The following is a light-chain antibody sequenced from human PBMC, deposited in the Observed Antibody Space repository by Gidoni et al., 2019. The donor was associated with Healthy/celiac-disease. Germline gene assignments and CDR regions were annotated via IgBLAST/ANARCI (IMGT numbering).Light chain of an antibody. Sequence: QSVLTQPPSASGTPGQGVTIPCSGSSSNLGSNYVYWYQQLPGTAPKLLIYRNNQRPSGVPDRFSGSKSGTSASLAISGLRSEDEADYYCAAWDDSLSGWVFGTGTKVTVL. J-gene: IGLJ1*01. CDR1: SSNLGSNY. CDR2: RNN. V-gene: IGLV1-47*01. CDR3: AAWDDSLSGWV.